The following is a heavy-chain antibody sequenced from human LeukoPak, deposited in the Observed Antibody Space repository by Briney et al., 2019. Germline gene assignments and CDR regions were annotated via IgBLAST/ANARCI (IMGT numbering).Heavy chain of an antibody. V-gene: IGHV3-21*01. CDR3: ASLAYPAKVVLDY. CDR1: GFTFSSYS. D-gene: IGHD2-15*01. CDR2: ISSSSSYI. Sequence: RGSLRLSCAASGFTFSSYSMNWVRQAPGKGLEWVSSISSSSSYIYYADSVKGRFTISRDNAKNSLYLQMNSLRAEDTAVYYCASLAYPAKVVLDYWGQGTLVTVSS. J-gene: IGHJ4*02.